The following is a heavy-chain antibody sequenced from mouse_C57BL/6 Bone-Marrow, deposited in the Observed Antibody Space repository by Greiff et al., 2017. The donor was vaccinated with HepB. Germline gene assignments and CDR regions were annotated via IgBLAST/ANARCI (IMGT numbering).Heavy chain of an antibody. CDR2: ISSGGSYT. Sequence: ESGGDLVKPGGSLKLSCAASGFTFSSYGMSWVRQTPDKRLEWVATISSGGSYTYYPDSVKGRFTISRDNAKNTLYLQMSSLKSEDTAMYYCARQGGFAYWGQGTRVTVSA. J-gene: IGHJ3*01. CDR3: ARQGGFAY. CDR1: GFTFSSYG. V-gene: IGHV5-6*01.